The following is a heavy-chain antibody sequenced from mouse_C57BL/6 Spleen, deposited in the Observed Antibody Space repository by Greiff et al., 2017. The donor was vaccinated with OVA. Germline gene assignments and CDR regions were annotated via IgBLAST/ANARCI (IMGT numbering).Heavy chain of an antibody. CDR3: ARKGPRDY. V-gene: IGHV1-50*01. CDR1: GYTFTSYW. Sequence: QVQLQQPGAELVKPGASVKLSCKASGYTFTSYWMQWVKQRPGQGLEWIGEIDPSDSYTNYNQKFKGKATLTVDTSSSTAYMQLSSLTSEDSAVYYCARKGPRDYGGKGTTRTVSS. CDR2: IDPSDSYT. J-gene: IGHJ2*01.